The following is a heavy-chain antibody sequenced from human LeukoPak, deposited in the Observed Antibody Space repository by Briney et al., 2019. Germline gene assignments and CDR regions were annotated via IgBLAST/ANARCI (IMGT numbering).Heavy chain of an antibody. CDR2: IYHSGST. CDR3: ARADYYDSSGYYLDY. D-gene: IGHD3-22*01. CDR1: GGSISNSNW. J-gene: IGHJ4*02. V-gene: IGHV4-4*02. Sequence: SETLPLTCAVSGGSISNSNWWSWVRQPPGKGLEWIGEIYHSGSTYYSPSLKSRVTISVDTSKNQFSLKLSSVTAADTAVYYCARADYYDSSGYYLDYWGQGTLVTVSS.